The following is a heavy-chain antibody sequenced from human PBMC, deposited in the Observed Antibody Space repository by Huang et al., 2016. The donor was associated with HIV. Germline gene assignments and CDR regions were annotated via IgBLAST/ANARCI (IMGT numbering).Heavy chain of an antibody. J-gene: IGHJ4*02. CDR3: AKGRGYSYNYAFDF. Sequence: EVELWESGGGLVQPGGSLRLSCAASGFTFSSYAVAWVRQGPGKGLQWVSGIRDGGGRTYYADSVKGRFTISRDNFRNMVYLHINSLRDEDTAIYCCAKGRGYSYNYAFDFWGQGTLVTVSS. CDR2: IRDGGGRT. D-gene: IGHD5-18*01. V-gene: IGHV3-23*01. CDR1: GFTFSSYA.